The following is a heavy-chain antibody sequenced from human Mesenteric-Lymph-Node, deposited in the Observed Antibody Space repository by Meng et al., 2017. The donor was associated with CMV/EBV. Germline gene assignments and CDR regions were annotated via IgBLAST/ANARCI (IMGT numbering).Heavy chain of an antibody. J-gene: IGHJ4*02. V-gene: IGHV3-23*03. CDR3: ARGCNSLSCYFY. D-gene: IGHD2-2*01. CDR1: GFTFSSYA. Sequence: GESLKISCAASGFTFSSYAMGWVRQAPGKGLEWVSVIYSGGSNTYYVDSVKGRFTISRDSSKNTLYLQMNSLRAEDTAVYYCARGCNSLSCYFYWGQGTLVTVSS. CDR2: IYSGGSNT.